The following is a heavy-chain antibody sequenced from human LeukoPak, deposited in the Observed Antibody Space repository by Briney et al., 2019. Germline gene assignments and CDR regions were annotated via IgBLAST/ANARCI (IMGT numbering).Heavy chain of an antibody. Sequence: PSETLSLTCTVSGGSISSSSYYWGWIRQPPGKGLEWIGSIYYSGSTYYNPSLKSRVTISVDTSKNQFSLKLSSVTAADTAVYYCARAYSNYIGELTFDYWGQGTLVTVSS. J-gene: IGHJ4*02. CDR1: GGSISSSSYY. CDR2: IYYSGST. CDR3: ARAYSNYIGELTFDY. D-gene: IGHD4-11*01. V-gene: IGHV4-39*07.